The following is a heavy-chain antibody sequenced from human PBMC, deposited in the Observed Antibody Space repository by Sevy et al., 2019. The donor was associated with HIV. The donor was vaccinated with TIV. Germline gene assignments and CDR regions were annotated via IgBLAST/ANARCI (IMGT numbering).Heavy chain of an antibody. CDR2: IYFTGNT. CDR3: ARDPTTRPRVLDY. CDR1: GGSISSYF. Sequence: SETLSLTCSVSGGSISSYFWTWVRQSPGKGLEWIGNIYFTGNTDYSPSLKSRVTLSLYTSKSQFSLTLKSVTAADTAIYFCARDPTTRPRVLDYWGQGTLVTVSS. D-gene: IGHD1-1*01. V-gene: IGHV4-59*01. J-gene: IGHJ4*02.